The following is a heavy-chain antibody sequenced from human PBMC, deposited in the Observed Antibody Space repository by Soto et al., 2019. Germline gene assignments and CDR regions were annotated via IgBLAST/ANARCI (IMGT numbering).Heavy chain of an antibody. J-gene: IGHJ4*02. V-gene: IGHV3-33*01. CDR2: IWYDGSNK. CDR1: GFTFSSYG. CDR3: ARARRWLHLDY. Sequence: QVQLVESGGGVVQPGRSLRLSCAASGFTFSSYGMHWVRQAPGKGLEWVAVIWYDGSNKYYADSVKGRFTISRDNSKNTLYLQMNSLRAEDTAVYYWARARRWLHLDYWGQGTLVTVSS. D-gene: IGHD5-12*01.